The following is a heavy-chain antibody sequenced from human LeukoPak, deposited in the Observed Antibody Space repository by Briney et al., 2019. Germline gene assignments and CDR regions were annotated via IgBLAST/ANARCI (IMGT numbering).Heavy chain of an antibody. J-gene: IGHJ5*02. CDR3: AREVASVVTPVSRWLDP. CDR2: MHSSGNN. D-gene: IGHD4-23*01. V-gene: IGHV4-4*07. Sequence: SETLSLTCSVSSGSISNYYWTWIRQPAGGGLEWIGRMHSSGNNKYNASLQSRVTMSFDTSKNQFFLRLNSVTAADTAVYFCAREVASVVTPVSRWLDPWGQGTLVTVSS. CDR1: SGSISNYY.